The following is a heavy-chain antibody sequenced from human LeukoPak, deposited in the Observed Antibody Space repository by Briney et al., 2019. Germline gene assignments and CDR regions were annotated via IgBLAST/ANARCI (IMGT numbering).Heavy chain of an antibody. Sequence: PSETLSLTCSVSGYSISSGYYWGWIRQPPGKGLEWIGSIYHSGSTYYNPSLKSRVTISVDTSKNQFSLKLSSVTAADTAVYYCASSGQDYGDRLCYFDYWGQGTLVTVSS. CDR3: ASSGQDYGDRLCYFDY. D-gene: IGHD4-17*01. CDR1: GYSISSGYY. V-gene: IGHV4-38-2*02. CDR2: IYHSGST. J-gene: IGHJ4*02.